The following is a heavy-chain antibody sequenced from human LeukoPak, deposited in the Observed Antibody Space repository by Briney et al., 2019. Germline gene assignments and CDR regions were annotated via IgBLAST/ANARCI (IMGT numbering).Heavy chain of an antibody. CDR3: ARGRYFDS. J-gene: IGHJ4*02. CDR1: GDSISSGDYY. Sequence: SETLSLTCTVSGDSISSGDYYWSWIRQPAGKGLEWIGRIYNTGSTNYNPSLKSRVTMSVDTSKNQFSLKLSSVTAADTAVYYCARGRYFDSWGQGTLVTVSS. CDR2: IYNTGST. V-gene: IGHV4-61*02.